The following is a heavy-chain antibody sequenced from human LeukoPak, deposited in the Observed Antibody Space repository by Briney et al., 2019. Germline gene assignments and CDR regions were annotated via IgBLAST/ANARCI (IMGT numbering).Heavy chain of an antibody. J-gene: IGHJ4*02. CDR3: AGGSDGSGSYSFDY. CDR2: ISTSSSYI. CDR1: RFTFSIYN. D-gene: IGHD3-10*01. Sequence: QTGGSLRLSCAASRFTFSIYNMNWVRQAPGKGLEWVSSISTSSSYIYYADSVKGRFSVSRDNAKNSLYLQMDSLRAEDTAVYYCAGGSDGSGSYSFDYRGQGTLVTVSS. V-gene: IGHV3-21*01.